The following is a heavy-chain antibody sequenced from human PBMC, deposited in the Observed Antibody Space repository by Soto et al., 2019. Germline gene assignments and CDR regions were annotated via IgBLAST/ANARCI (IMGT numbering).Heavy chain of an antibody. D-gene: IGHD3-3*01. CDR3: TTDQGTGWSGPN. J-gene: IGHJ4*02. Sequence: EVQLVESGGGLVKPGGSLRLSCAASGFTFSNAWMSWVRQAPGKGLEWVGRIKSKTDGGTTDYAAPVKGRFTISRDDSKNTLYLQTNSLKTEDTAVYYCTTDQGTGWSGPNWGQGTLVTVSS. CDR1: GFTFSNAW. V-gene: IGHV3-15*01. CDR2: IKSKTDGGTT.